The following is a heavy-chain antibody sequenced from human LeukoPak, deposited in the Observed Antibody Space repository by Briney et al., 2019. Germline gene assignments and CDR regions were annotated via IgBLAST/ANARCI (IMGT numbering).Heavy chain of an antibody. CDR2: IYYSGST. Sequence: SETLSLTCTVSGGSIGSYYWSWIRQPPGKGLEWIGYIYYSGSTNYNPSHKSRVTISVDTSKNQFSLKLSSVTAADTAVYYCARDAVGGAFDIWGQGTMVTVSS. V-gene: IGHV4-59*01. CDR1: GGSIGSYY. CDR3: ARDAVGGAFDI. J-gene: IGHJ3*02. D-gene: IGHD2-2*01.